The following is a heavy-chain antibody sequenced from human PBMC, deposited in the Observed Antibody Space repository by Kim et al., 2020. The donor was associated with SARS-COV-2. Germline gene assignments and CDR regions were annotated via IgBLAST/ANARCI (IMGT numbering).Heavy chain of an antibody. CDR3: AKGSMVRGVIIPYFDY. D-gene: IGHD3-10*01. J-gene: IGHJ4*02. V-gene: IGHV3-9*01. Sequence: SVKGRFTITRDNPQNSLYLQMNSLRAEDTALYYCAKGSMVRGVIIPYFDYWGQGTLVTVSS.